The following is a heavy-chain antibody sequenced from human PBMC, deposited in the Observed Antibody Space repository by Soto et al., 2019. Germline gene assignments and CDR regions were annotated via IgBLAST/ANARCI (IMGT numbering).Heavy chain of an antibody. V-gene: IGHV3-30*18. J-gene: IGHJ6*02. CDR1: GFTFSSYG. Sequence: GGSLRLSCAASGFTFSSYGMHWVRQAPGKGLEWVAVISYDGSNKYYADSVKGRFTISRDNSKNTLYLQMNSLRAEDTAVYYCAKDSHYYYISGYSGDYYYYSMDVWGQGTTVTVAS. D-gene: IGHD3-22*01. CDR3: AKDSHYYYISGYSGDYYYYSMDV. CDR2: ISYDGSNK.